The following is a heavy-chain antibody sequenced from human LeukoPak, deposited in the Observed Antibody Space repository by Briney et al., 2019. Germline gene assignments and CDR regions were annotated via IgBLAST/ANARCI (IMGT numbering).Heavy chain of an antibody. D-gene: IGHD3-3*01. Sequence: PSETLSLTCTVPGGSISSYYWCWIRQPARKGLEWIGRIYTSGSTNYNPSLKSRVTMSVDTSKNQFSLKLSSVTAADTAVYYCARGPPYYDFWSGNNWFDPWGQGTLVTVSS. J-gene: IGHJ5*02. CDR3: ARGPPYYDFWSGNNWFDP. CDR2: IYTSGST. CDR1: GGSISSYY. V-gene: IGHV4-4*07.